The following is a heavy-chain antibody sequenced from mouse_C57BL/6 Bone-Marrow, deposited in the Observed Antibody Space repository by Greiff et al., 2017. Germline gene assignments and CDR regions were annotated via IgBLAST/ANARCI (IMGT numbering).Heavy chain of an antibody. J-gene: IGHJ4*01. CDR2: IDPSDSYT. V-gene: IGHV1-69*01. CDR3: ARGDYYYGSSPYAMDY. Sequence: VQLQQSGAELVMPGASVKLSCKASGYTFTSYWMHWVKQRPGQGLAWIGEIDPSDSYTNYNQKFKGKSTLTVDKSSSTAYMQLSSLTSEDSAVYYCARGDYYYGSSPYAMDYWGQGTSVTVSS. CDR1: GYTFTSYW. D-gene: IGHD1-1*01.